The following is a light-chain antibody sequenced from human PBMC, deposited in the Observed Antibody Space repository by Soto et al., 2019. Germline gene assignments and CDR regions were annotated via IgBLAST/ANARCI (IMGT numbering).Light chain of an antibody. Sequence: EIMLTQSPGTLALSPGERATLSCRASQSVNNNYLTWYQQKRGQAPRLLIHGESSMTTGIPDRFSGSGSRTDFTLTISRLEPEDFAVYYCQQYGDSPFTFGPGTKVGIK. CDR3: QQYGDSPFT. CDR2: GES. CDR1: QSVNNNY. J-gene: IGKJ3*01. V-gene: IGKV3-20*01.